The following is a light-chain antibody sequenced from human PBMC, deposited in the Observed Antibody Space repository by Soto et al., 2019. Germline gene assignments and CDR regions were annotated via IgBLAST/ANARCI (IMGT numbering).Light chain of an antibody. CDR2: WAS. J-gene: IGKJ1*01. CDR1: QSVLYSSNNKNY. Sequence: DIVMTQSPDSLAVSLGERVTINCKSSQSVLYSSNNKNYLAWYQQKPGQPPKLLIYWASTRESGVPDRFSGSGSGTDFTLTISSLQAEDVAVYYCQQYYTTPTFGQGTKVEIK. CDR3: QQYYTTPT. V-gene: IGKV4-1*01.